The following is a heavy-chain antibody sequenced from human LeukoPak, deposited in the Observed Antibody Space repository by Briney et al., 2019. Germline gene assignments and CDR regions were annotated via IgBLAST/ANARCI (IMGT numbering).Heavy chain of an antibody. J-gene: IGHJ5*02. V-gene: IGHV4-4*07. CDR3: ARLDNWFDP. CDR2: IHTSGST. Sequence: SETLSLTCTVSGGSISGYYWSWIRQPPGKGLECIGRIHTSGSTDYSPSLKSRVTISVDTSKNQFSLKLTSVTAADTAMYYCARLDNWFDPWGQGTLVTVSP. CDR1: GGSISGYY.